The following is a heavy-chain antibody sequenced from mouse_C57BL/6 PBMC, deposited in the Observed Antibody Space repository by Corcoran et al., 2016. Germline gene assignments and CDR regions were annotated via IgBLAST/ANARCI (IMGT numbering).Heavy chain of an antibody. CDR2: INPNNGGT. CDR1: GYTFTDYY. J-gene: IGHJ4*01. V-gene: IGHV1-26*01. CDR3: ASTGAYYSNYEYYAMDY. Sequence: EVHLQLSGPDLVKPGASVKISCKASGYTFTDYYMNWVKQSHGKSLEWIGDINPNNGGTSYNQKFKGKATLTVDKSSSTAYMELRSLTSEDSAVYYCASTGAYYSNYEYYAMDYWGQGTSVTVSS. D-gene: IGHD2-5*01.